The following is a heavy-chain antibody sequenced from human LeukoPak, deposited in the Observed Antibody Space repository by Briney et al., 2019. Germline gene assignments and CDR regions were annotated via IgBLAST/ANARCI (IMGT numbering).Heavy chain of an antibody. J-gene: IGHJ4*02. CDR3: ARGLAVAGTGFDY. Sequence: GGSLRPSCAASGFTVSSNYMSWVRQALGKGLEWVSIIYSGGSTYYADSVKGRFTISRDNSKKTLYLQMNSLRAEDTAVYYCARGLAVAGTGFDYWGQGTLVTVSS. CDR1: GFTVSSNY. D-gene: IGHD6-19*01. CDR2: IYSGGST. V-gene: IGHV3-66*01.